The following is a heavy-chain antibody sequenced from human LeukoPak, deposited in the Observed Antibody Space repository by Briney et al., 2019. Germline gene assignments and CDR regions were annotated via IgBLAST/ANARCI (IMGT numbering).Heavy chain of an antibody. CDR3: ARHAIVVVPAAVRGMGGWFDP. Sequence: PSETLSLTCPVSGGSISSSSYLWGWIRQPPGEVVGGIGSNCYSGTTYYNPSLKSLITISVDTSNNQYSQKLSPVPAAAAVLYYCARHAIVVVPAAVRGMGGWFDPWGQGTLVTVSS. V-gene: IGHV4-39*01. CDR1: GGSISSSSYL. J-gene: IGHJ5*02. CDR2: NCYSGTT. D-gene: IGHD2-2*01.